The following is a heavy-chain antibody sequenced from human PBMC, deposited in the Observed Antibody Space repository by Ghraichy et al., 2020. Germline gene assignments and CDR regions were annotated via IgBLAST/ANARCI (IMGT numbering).Heavy chain of an antibody. Sequence: GESLNISCAASGFTVSSNYMSWVRQAPGKGLEWVSVIYSGGSTYYADSVKGRFTISRDNSKNTLYLQMNSLRAEDTAVYYCARTQVPYDSSGYYSYYFDYWGQGTLVTVSS. V-gene: IGHV3-53*01. D-gene: IGHD3-22*01. CDR2: IYSGGST. CDR1: GFTVSSNY. CDR3: ARTQVPYDSSGYYSYYFDY. J-gene: IGHJ4*02.